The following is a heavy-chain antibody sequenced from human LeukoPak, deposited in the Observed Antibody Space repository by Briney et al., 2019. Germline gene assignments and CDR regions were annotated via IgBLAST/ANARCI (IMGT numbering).Heavy chain of an antibody. CDR1: GYTFTGYY. CDR3: ARDQYYYDSSGYPDYYYYYGMDV. J-gene: IGHJ6*02. CDR2: INPNSGGT. D-gene: IGHD3-22*01. V-gene: IGHV1-2*04. Sequence: GASVKVSCKASGYTFTGYYMHWVRQAPGQGLEWMGWINPNSGGTNYAQKFQGWVTMTRDTSISTAYMELSRLRSDNTAVYYCARDQYYYDSSGYPDYYYYYGMDVWGQGTTVTVSS.